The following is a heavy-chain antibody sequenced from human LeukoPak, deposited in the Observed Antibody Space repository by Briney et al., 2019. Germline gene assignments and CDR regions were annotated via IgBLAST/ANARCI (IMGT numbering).Heavy chain of an antibody. V-gene: IGHV3-21*01. CDR3: ARDEAHYESLTGYYHAVDC. Sequence: GGSLRLSCAASGFTFSSYSMNWVRQATGKGLEWVSSISGSNNSIFYADSVKARFTISRDNAKNSLYLQMYSRRAEDTAVYYCARDEAHYESLTGYYHAVDCWGQGTLVIVSS. CDR2: ISGSNNSI. D-gene: IGHD3-9*01. J-gene: IGHJ4*02. CDR1: GFTFSSYS.